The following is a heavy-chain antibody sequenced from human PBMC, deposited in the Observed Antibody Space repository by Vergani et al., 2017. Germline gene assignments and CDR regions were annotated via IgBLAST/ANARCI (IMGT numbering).Heavy chain of an antibody. J-gene: IGHJ5*02. D-gene: IGHD7-27*01. CDR1: GFTFDDYA. CDR2: ISWNSGSI. V-gene: IGHV3-9*01. CDR3: AKEPGLGIGWFDP. Sequence: EVQLVESGGGLVQPGRSLRLSCAASGFTFDDYAMHWVRQAPGKGLEWVSGISWNSGSIGYADSVKGRFTISRDNAKNSLYLQMNSLRAEDTALYYCAKEPGLGIGWFDPWGQGTLVTVSS.